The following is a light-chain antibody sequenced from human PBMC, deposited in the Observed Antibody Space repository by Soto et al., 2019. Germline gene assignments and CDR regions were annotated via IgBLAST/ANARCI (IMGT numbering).Light chain of an antibody. CDR2: WAS. CDR3: QQYYSTPWT. J-gene: IGKJ3*01. V-gene: IGKV4-1*01. CDR1: QSVLYSSNNKNY. Sequence: DIVMTQSPDSLAVSLGERATINCKSSQSVLYSSNNKNYLAWYQQKPGQPPKLLIYWASTRESGVPDRFSGSGSGTDFTITISSLQAEDVAVYYCQQYYSTPWTLGPVTRVAIK.